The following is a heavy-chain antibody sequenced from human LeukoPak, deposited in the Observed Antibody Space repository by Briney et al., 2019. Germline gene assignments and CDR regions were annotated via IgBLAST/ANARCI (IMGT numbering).Heavy chain of an antibody. CDR3: ARDPADYGDYVGLV. D-gene: IGHD4-17*01. CDR2: ISDSGVGT. J-gene: IGHJ4*02. Sequence: LAGGSLRLSCAASGFTFSSYGMNWVRQAPGKGLEWVSGISDSGVGTKHADSVKGRFTISRDNSKNTLYLQMNSLRAEDTAVYYCARDPADYGDYVGLVWGQGTLVTVSS. CDR1: GFTFSSYG. V-gene: IGHV3-23*01.